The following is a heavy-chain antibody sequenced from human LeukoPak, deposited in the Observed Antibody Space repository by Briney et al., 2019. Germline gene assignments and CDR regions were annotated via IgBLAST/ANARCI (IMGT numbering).Heavy chain of an antibody. CDR1: GFTFSSYS. J-gene: IGHJ5*02. CDR3: ARDKNYDFWSGSGNWFDP. D-gene: IGHD3-3*01. V-gene: IGHV3-21*01. Sequence: PGGSLRLSCAASGFTFSSYSMNWVRQAPGKGLEWVSSISSSSSYIYYADSVKGRFTISRDNAKNSLYLQMNSLRAEDTAVYYCARDKNYDFWSGSGNWFDPWGQGTLVTVSS. CDR2: ISSSSSYI.